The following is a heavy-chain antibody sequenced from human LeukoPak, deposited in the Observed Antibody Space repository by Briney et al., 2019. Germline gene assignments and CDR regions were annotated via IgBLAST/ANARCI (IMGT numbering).Heavy chain of an antibody. J-gene: IGHJ5*02. Sequence: SVTVSCKASGGTFSSYAISWVRQAPGQGLEWMGGIIPIFGTANYAQKFQGRVTITTDESTSTAYMELSSLRSEDTAVYYCARERRAEGHSNWFDPWGQGTLVTVSS. CDR2: IIPIFGTA. CDR1: GGTFSSYA. D-gene: IGHD3-3*02. CDR3: ARERRAEGHSNWFDP. V-gene: IGHV1-69*05.